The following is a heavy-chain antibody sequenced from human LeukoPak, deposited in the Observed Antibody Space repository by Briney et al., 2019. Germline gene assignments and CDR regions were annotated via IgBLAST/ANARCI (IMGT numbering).Heavy chain of an antibody. Sequence: SETLSLTCTVSGGSISSYYWSWIRQPPGKGLEWIGYIYYSGSTNYNPSLKSRVTISVDTSKNQFSLKLSSVTVADTAVYYCARSTTFRYFDLWGRGTLVTVSS. CDR3: ARSTTFRYFDL. CDR1: GGSISSYY. J-gene: IGHJ2*01. CDR2: IYYSGST. V-gene: IGHV4-59*01. D-gene: IGHD3-16*01.